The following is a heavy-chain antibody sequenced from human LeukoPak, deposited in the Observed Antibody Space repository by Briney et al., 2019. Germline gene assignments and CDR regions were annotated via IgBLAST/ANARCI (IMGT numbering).Heavy chain of an antibody. CDR2: INPNSGGT. CDR3: ALLYYNSSGYNSLDY. CDR1: GYTFTGYF. J-gene: IGHJ4*02. V-gene: IGHV1-2*02. D-gene: IGHD3-22*01. Sequence: ASVKVSCKASGYTFTGYFMHWVRQAPGQGLEWMGWINPNSGGTNYTQKFQGRVTMTRDTSISTAYVELSRLRSDDTAVYYCALLYYNSSGYNSLDYWGQGTLVTVSS.